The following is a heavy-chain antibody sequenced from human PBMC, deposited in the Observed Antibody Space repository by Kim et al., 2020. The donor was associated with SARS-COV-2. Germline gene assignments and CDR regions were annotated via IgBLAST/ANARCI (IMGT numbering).Heavy chain of an antibody. CDR3: AKDICSSTSCPYYYYYGMDV. Sequence: GGSLRLSCVASAFRFGDYAIQWVRQVPGKGLEWISLISADGSTTNYADSVKGPFTVSRDNNKNSLSLQMNSLRKEDTAFYYCAKDICSSTSCPYYYYYGMDVSGQGTTVIVSS. CDR2: ISADGSTT. CDR1: AFRFGDYA. D-gene: IGHD2-2*01. J-gene: IGHJ6*01. V-gene: IGHV3-43*02.